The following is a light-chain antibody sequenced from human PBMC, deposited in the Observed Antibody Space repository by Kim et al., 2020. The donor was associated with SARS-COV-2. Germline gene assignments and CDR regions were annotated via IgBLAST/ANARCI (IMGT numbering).Light chain of an antibody. CDR1: QSVSASY. Sequence: EIVLTQSPGTLSLSPGVRAILSCRASQSVSASYLAWYQQIPGQAPRLLIYGASSRATGIPDRFSGSGSGTDFALTISRLEPEDFAVYYCQHYGSSPPITFGQGTRLEIK. J-gene: IGKJ5*01. V-gene: IGKV3-20*01. CDR2: GAS. CDR3: QHYGSSPPIT.